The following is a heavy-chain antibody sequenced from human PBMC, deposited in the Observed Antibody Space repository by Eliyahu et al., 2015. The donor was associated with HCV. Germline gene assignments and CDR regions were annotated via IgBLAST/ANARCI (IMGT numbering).Heavy chain of an antibody. Sequence: EVQLVESGGGLVQPGGSLRLSCAASGFXFSSYWMSWVRQAPGKGLGWVANIKQDGSEKYYVDSVKGRFTISRDNAKNSLYLQMNSLRAEDTAVYYCARVEWELRGGGSYYYMDVWGKGTTVTVSS. CDR1: GFXFSSYW. V-gene: IGHV3-7*03. D-gene: IGHD1-26*01. CDR2: IKQDGSEK. J-gene: IGHJ6*03. CDR3: ARVEWELRGGGSYYYMDV.